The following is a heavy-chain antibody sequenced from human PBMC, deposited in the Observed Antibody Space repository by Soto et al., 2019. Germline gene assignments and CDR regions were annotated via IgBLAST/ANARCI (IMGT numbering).Heavy chain of an antibody. Sequence: QVQLVESGGGVVQPGRSLRLSCAASGFTFSSYGMHWVRQAPGKGLEWVAVISYDGSNKYYADSVKGRFTISRDNSKNTLYLQMNSLRAEDMAVYYCAKEVWGSGKYYFDYWGQGTLVTVSS. D-gene: IGHD6-19*01. V-gene: IGHV3-30*18. CDR2: ISYDGSNK. CDR3: AKEVWGSGKYYFDY. J-gene: IGHJ4*02. CDR1: GFTFSSYG.